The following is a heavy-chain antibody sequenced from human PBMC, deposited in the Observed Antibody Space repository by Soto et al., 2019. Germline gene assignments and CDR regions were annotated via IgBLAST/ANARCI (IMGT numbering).Heavy chain of an antibody. D-gene: IGHD2-8*01. CDR3: DPNWNLDF. CDR1: GFTFSNAW. V-gene: IGHV3-15*01. CDR2: IKNKIEGGTT. Sequence: EVQLVESGGGLVKPGGSLRLSCAASGFTFSNAWVSWVRQAPGKGLEWVGRIKNKIEGGTTDYAAPVKGRFTISRDDSKNILYLQMDSLITDDTAVDYCDPNWNLDFWGQGTLVTVSS. J-gene: IGHJ4*02.